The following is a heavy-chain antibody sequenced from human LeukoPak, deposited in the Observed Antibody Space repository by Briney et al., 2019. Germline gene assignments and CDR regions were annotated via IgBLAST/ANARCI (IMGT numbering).Heavy chain of an antibody. V-gene: IGHV1-2*06. CDR1: GYTFTGYY. Sequence: ASVKVSCKASGYTFTGYYMHWVRQAPGQGLEWMGRINPNSGGTNYAQKFQGRVTMTRDTSISTAYMELSRRRSDDTAVYYCAREWDLSVSIHGYNGNELDYWGQGTLVTVSS. J-gene: IGHJ4*02. D-gene: IGHD5-24*01. CDR2: INPNSGGT. CDR3: AREWDLSVSIHGYNGNELDY.